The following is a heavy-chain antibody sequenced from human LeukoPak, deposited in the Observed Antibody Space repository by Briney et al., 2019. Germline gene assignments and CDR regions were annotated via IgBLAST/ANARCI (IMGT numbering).Heavy chain of an antibody. D-gene: IGHD3-10*01. CDR3: ARAARYYYGSGSYYKAAYYFDY. CDR1: GDSVSINSAA. V-gene: IGHV6-1*01. J-gene: IGHJ4*02. CDR2: TYYRSKWSN. Sequence: SQTLSLTSALSGDSVSINSAAWNWIRHSPTRGLGWLGSTYYRSKWSNDYAVSVKSRITINPDTSKNQFSLQLNFVTPEDTAVYDCARAARYYYGSGSYYKAAYYFDYWGQGTLVTVSS.